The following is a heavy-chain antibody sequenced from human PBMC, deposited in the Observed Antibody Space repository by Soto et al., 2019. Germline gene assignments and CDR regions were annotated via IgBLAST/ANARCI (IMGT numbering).Heavy chain of an antibody. CDR3: ARGRAGVIDY. D-gene: IGHD2-21*01. V-gene: IGHV4-30-2*01. CDR2: IYHSGAT. J-gene: IGHJ4*02. CDR1: GGSIRSGDYS. Sequence: PSETLSLTCAVSGGSIRSGDYSWSWIRQPPGKGLDWIGYIYHSGATYTNPSLKSRVTISVDTSKNQFSLRLSSVTAADTAGYYCARGRAGVIDYWGQGTLVTVSS.